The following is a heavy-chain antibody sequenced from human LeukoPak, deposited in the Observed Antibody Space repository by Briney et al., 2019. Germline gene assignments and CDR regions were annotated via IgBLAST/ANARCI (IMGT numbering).Heavy chain of an antibody. V-gene: IGHV5-51*01. CDR1: GYSFTSYW. D-gene: IGHD3-10*01. CDR3: ASWRGFRWFGEFHTQAVDY. J-gene: IGHJ4*02. CDR2: IYPGDSDT. Sequence: GESLKISCKGSGYSFTSYWIGWVRQMPGKGLEWMGIIYPGDSDTRYSPSFQGHVTISADKSISTAYLQWSSLKASDTAMYYCASWRGFRWFGEFHTQAVDYWGQGTLVTVSS.